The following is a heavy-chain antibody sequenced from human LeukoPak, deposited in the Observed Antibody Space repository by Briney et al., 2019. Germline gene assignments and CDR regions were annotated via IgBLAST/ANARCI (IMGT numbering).Heavy chain of an antibody. D-gene: IGHD3-22*01. CDR1: GGSISSGSYY. J-gene: IGHJ4*02. V-gene: IGHV4-61*02. CDR2: IYTSGST. Sequence: PSETLSLTCTVSGGSISSGSYYWSWIRQPAGKGLEWIGRIYTSGSTNYNPSLKSRVTISVDTSKNQFSLKLSSVTAADTAVYYCAREGGEDYDSSGYLGIYFDYWGQGTLVTASS. CDR3: AREGGEDYDSSGYLGIYFDY.